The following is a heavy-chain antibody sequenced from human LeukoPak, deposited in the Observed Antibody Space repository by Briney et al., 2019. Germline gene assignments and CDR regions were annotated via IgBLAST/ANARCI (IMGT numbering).Heavy chain of an antibody. CDR3: ARTYDTSGWGGDFDY. V-gene: IGHV3-30-3*01. J-gene: IGHJ4*02. Sequence: PGGSLRLSCAASGFTFSSYAMHWVRRAPGKGLEWVAVISYDGSNKYYADSVKGRFTISRDNSKNTLYLQMNSLRAEDTAVYYCARTYDTSGWGGDFDYWGQGTLVTVSS. D-gene: IGHD6-19*01. CDR2: ISYDGSNK. CDR1: GFTFSSYA.